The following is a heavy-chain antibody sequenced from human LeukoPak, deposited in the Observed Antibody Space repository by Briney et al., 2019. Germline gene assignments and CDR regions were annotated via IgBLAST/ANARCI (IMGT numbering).Heavy chain of an antibody. Sequence: GGSLRLSCAASGFTFGNYWMTWVRQAPGKGLEWLAHIKEDGSETAYVDPVRGRFTISRDNAKNSLYLQMTSLRDEDTAVYYCARGGGFHLFEYWGQGTLVSVSS. J-gene: IGHJ4*02. CDR3: ARGGGFHLFEY. V-gene: IGHV3-7*01. CDR2: IKEDGSET. CDR1: GFTFGNYW. D-gene: IGHD3-16*01.